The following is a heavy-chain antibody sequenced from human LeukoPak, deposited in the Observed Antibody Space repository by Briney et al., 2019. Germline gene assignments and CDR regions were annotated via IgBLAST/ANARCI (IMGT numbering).Heavy chain of an antibody. CDR1: GYTFTGSY. V-gene: IGHV1-2*02. CDR2: INPNSGGT. D-gene: IGHD3-9*01. CDR3: ARSPHILTGENFDY. Sequence: ASVKVSCKASGYTFTGSYMHWVRQAPGQGLGWMGWINPNSGGTNYAQKFQGRVTMTRDTSITTAYMEMSRLRSDDTALYYCARSPHILTGENFDYWGQGTLVTVSS. J-gene: IGHJ4*02.